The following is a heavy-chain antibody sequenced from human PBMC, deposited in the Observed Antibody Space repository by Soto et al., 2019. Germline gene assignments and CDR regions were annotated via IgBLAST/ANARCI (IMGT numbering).Heavy chain of an antibody. Sequence: GGSLRLSCEASEFTFSSYAMNWVRQAPRKGLKWVSSISGDGGSTYYEDSVKGRFTFSSDNSKNTLYLQMNRLRDEDTAVYYCAKVNYPYYDRGPFYFGSWGQGTLVTVSS. CDR3: AKVNYPYYDRGPFYFGS. D-gene: IGHD3-22*01. CDR1: EFTFSSYA. V-gene: IGHV3-23*01. CDR2: ISGDGGST. J-gene: IGHJ4*02.